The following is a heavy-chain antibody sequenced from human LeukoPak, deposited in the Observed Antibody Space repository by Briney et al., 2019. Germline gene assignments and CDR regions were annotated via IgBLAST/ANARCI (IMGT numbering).Heavy chain of an antibody. CDR1: GGSISSYY. V-gene: IGHV4-59*01. Sequence: PSETLSLTCTVSGGSISSYYWSWIRQPPGKGLEWIGYIYYSGSTNYNPSLKSRVTISVDTSKNQFSLKLSSVTAADTAVYYCARFLNMGPTIPSHVFDIGGQGKRVTVSS. D-gene: IGHD5-24*01. J-gene: IGHJ3*02. CDR2: IYYSGST. CDR3: ARFLNMGPTIPSHVFDI.